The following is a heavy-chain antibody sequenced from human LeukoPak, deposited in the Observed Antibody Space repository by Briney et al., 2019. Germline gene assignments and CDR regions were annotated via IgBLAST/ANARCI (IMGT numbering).Heavy chain of an antibody. J-gene: IGHJ4*02. V-gene: IGHV4-59*08. CDR3: ARLHDGYRYGADY. D-gene: IGHD5-18*01. CDR2: IYYSGST. CDR1: GGSISSYY. Sequence: SETLSLTCTVSGGSISSYYWSWIRQPPGEGLEWIGYIYYSGSTNYNPSLKSRVTISVDTSKNQFSLKLSPVTAADTAVYYCARLHDGYRYGADYWGQGTLVTAS.